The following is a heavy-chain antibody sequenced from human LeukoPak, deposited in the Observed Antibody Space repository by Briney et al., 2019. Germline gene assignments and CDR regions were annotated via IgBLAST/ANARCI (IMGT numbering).Heavy chain of an antibody. CDR1: GYTFTSYG. CDR3: ARYDSSSQMGALDI. J-gene: IGHJ3*02. V-gene: IGHV1-18*01. CDR2: ISAYNGNT. D-gene: IGHD6-13*01. Sequence: ASVKVSCKASGYTFTSYGISWVRQAPGQGLEWMGWISAYNGNTNYAQKLQGRVTMTTDTSTSTAYMELRSLRSDDTAVYYCARYDSSSQMGALDIWGQGTMVTVSS.